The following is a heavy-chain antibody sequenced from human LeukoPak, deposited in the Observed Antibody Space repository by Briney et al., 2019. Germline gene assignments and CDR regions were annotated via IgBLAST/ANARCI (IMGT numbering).Heavy chain of an antibody. CDR3: ARASTADMWNWFDP. CDR2: ISTDGSST. CDR1: GFTFSTYW. V-gene: IGHV3-74*01. Sequence: GGSLRLSCAASGFTFSTYWMHWVRQAPGKGLVYVSRISTDGSSTDYADSVKGRFTISRDNAKNTLYLQMNGLRAEDTAVYYCARASTADMWNWFDPWGQGTLVTVSS. J-gene: IGHJ5*02. D-gene: IGHD6-13*01.